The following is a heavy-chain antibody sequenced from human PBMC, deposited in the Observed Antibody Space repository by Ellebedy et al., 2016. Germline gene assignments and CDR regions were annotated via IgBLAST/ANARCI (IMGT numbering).Heavy chain of an antibody. V-gene: IGHV3-23*01. CDR3: AKDMQLSY. CDR1: GFTFSDAA. D-gene: IGHD5-18*01. J-gene: IGHJ4*02. CDR2: ISSSGDNT. Sequence: GGSLRLXCAASGFTFSDAAMNWVRQAPGKGLERVSLISSSGDNTFYADYVKGRFTISRDDSKNTLYLEMNSLRAEDTAVYYCAKDMQLSYWGQGTLVTVSS.